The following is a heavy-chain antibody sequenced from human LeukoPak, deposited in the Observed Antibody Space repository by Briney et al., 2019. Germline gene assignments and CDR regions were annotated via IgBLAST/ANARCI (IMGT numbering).Heavy chain of an antibody. D-gene: IGHD2-15*01. CDR3: IRGGPSTWS. CDR1: GFTFKLYW. V-gene: IGHV3-74*01. Sequence: GGSLRLSCAASGFTFKLYWMHWVRQVPGKAPVWVSRINDDGSDTRYADSVKGRFTISRDDATNMVFLQMNSLRPEDTAIYYCIRGGPSTWSWGQGTLVTVSS. CDR2: INDDGSDT. J-gene: IGHJ5*02.